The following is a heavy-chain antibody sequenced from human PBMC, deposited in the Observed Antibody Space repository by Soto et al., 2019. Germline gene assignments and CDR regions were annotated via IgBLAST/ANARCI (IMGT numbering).Heavy chain of an antibody. D-gene: IGHD3-10*01. CDR2: IIPIFGTA. Sequence: QVQLLQSGAAVKKPGSSLKFSCKASGGTFSSYAISWVRQAPGQGLEWMGGIIPIFGTANYAQTFQGRVTITADESTSTAYMELSSLRSEDTASDYCARSTTIVRGVISRKAFTRYYYYYYGMHVWGQGTTDTVSS. CDR3: ARSTTIVRGVISRKAFTRYYYYYYGMHV. J-gene: IGHJ6*02. CDR1: GGTFSSYA. V-gene: IGHV1-69*12.